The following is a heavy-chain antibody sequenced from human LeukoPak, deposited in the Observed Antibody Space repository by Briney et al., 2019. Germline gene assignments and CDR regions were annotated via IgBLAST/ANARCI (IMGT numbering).Heavy chain of an antibody. J-gene: IGHJ4*02. D-gene: IGHD6-13*01. CDR2: INHSGST. CDR3: ARRALRYSSSWYLDY. CDR1: GGSFSGYY. V-gene: IGHV4-34*01. Sequence: SETLSLTCAVYGGSFSGYYWSWIRQPPGKGLEWIGEINHSGSTNYNPSLKSRVTISVDTSKNQFSLKLSPVTAADTAVYYCARRALRYSSSWYLDYWGQGTLVTVSS.